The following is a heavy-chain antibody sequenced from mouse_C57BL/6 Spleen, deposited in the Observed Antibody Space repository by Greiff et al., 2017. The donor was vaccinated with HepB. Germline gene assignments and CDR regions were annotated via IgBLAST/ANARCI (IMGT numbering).Heavy chain of an antibody. Sequence: QVQLQQSGAELARPGASVKMSCKASGYTFTSYTMHWVKQRPGQGLEWIGYINPSSGYTKYNQKFKDKATLTADKSSSTAYMQLSSLTSEDSAVYYCASAVVEHFDYWGQGTTLTVSS. CDR1: GYTFTSYT. CDR2: INPSSGYT. CDR3: ASAVVEHFDY. V-gene: IGHV1-4*01. J-gene: IGHJ2*01. D-gene: IGHD1-1*01.